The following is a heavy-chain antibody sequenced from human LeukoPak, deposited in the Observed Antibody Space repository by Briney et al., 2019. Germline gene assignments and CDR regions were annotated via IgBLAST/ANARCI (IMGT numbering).Heavy chain of an antibody. CDR2: ISYDGSNK. CDR1: GFTFSSYA. D-gene: IGHD6-19*01. Sequence: PGRSLRLSCAASGFTFSSYAMHWVRQAPGKGLEWVAVISYDGSNKYYADSVKGRFTISRDNSKNTLCLQMNSLRAEDTAVYYCARAGKTDAFDIWGQGTMVTVSS. J-gene: IGHJ3*02. V-gene: IGHV3-30*04. CDR3: ARAGKTDAFDI.